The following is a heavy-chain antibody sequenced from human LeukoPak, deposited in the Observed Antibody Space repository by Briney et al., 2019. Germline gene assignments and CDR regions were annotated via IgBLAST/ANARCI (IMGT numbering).Heavy chain of an antibody. Sequence: GRSPRLSCAASGFTFSSYAMYWVRQAPGKGLEWVAVISYDGSNKYYADSVKGRFTISRDNSKNTLYLQMNSLRAEDTAVYYCARYNYGSGSYPDYWGQGTLVTVSS. CDR1: GFTFSSYA. D-gene: IGHD3-10*01. CDR2: ISYDGSNK. V-gene: IGHV3-30*04. J-gene: IGHJ4*02. CDR3: ARYNYGSGSYPDY.